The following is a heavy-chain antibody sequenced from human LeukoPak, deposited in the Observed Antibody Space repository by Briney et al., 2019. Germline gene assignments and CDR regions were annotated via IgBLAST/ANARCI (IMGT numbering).Heavy chain of an antibody. CDR1: GYTFISYV. CDR2: ISAYNGNT. CDR3: ARKLGYCSGGNCFHSFDI. D-gene: IGHD2-15*01. Sequence: ASVKVSCKASGYTFISYVISWVRQAPGQGLEWMGWISAYNGNTNYAQKLQGRVTMTTDTSTSTAYMELRSLRSDDTAVYYCARKLGYCSGGNCFHSFDIWGQGTMVTVSS. J-gene: IGHJ3*02. V-gene: IGHV1-18*01.